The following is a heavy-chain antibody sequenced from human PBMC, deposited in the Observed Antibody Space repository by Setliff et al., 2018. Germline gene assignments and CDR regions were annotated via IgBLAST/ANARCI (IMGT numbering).Heavy chain of an antibody. CDR3: ARGYYDFWTFVDPSITTTNGGDAFDI. CDR2: ISTSSSII. D-gene: IGHD3-3*01. CDR1: GFTFSSYS. V-gene: IGHV3-48*01. J-gene: IGHJ3*02. Sequence: PGGSLRLSCAASGFTFSSYSMNWVRQAPGKGLEWVSYISTSSSIIYYADSVKGRFTISRDNAKNSLYLQMNSLRVEDTAVYYCARGYYDFWTFVDPSITTTNGGDAFDIWGQGTMVTVSS.